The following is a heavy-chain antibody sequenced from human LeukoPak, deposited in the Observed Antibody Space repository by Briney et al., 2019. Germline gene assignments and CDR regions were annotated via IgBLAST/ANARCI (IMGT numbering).Heavy chain of an antibody. CDR1: GGSFSGYY. J-gene: IGHJ4*02. D-gene: IGHD1-26*01. CDR2: INHSGST. Sequence: PSETLSLTCAVYGGSFSGYYWSWTRQPPGKGLEWIGEINHSGSTNYNPSLKSRVTISVDTSKNQFSLQLSSVTAADTAVYYCARLRYAGSYVDYWGQGTLVTVSS. V-gene: IGHV4-34*01. CDR3: ARLRYAGSYVDY.